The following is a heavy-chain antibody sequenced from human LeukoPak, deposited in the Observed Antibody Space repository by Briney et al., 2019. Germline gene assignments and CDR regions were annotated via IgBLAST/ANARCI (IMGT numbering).Heavy chain of an antibody. Sequence: GRSLRLSCAASGFTFDEYAMHWVRQAPGKGPEWVSGTSWNSNNIVYADSVKGRFTISRDNAKNSLYLQMNSLRVEDTALYYCAKDIGEEQWRGIDLWGQGTLVTVSS. D-gene: IGHD6-19*01. J-gene: IGHJ4*02. V-gene: IGHV3-9*01. CDR2: TSWNSNNI. CDR3: AKDIGEEQWRGIDL. CDR1: GFTFDEYA.